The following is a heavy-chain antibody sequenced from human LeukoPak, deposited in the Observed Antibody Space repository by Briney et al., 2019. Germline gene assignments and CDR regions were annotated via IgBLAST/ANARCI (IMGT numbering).Heavy chain of an antibody. Sequence: GGSLRLSCAASGFTFDDYTMHWVRQAPGKGLEWVSLISWDGGSTYYADSVKGRFTISRDNSKNSLYLQMNSLRTEDTALYYCAKAHYYDSSGYWEGAFDIWGQGTMVTVSS. CDR3: AKAHYYDSSGYWEGAFDI. J-gene: IGHJ3*02. D-gene: IGHD3-22*01. V-gene: IGHV3-43*01. CDR2: ISWDGGST. CDR1: GFTFDDYT.